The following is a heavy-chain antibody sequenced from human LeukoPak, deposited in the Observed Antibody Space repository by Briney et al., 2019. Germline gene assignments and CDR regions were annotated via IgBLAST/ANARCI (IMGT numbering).Heavy chain of an antibody. CDR2: IKSKTAGGTT. D-gene: IGHD3-22*01. Sequence: GGSLRLSCAASGFTLSNAWMSWVRQAPGKGLEWVGRIKSKTAGGTTAFAAPVKGRFTISRDDSKNTRHLEMNSLITEDTAVYYCTYYYDSSGSHPTRNFDYWGQGTLVTVSS. CDR1: GFTLSNAW. J-gene: IGHJ4*02. V-gene: IGHV3-15*01. CDR3: TYYYDSSGSHPTRNFDY.